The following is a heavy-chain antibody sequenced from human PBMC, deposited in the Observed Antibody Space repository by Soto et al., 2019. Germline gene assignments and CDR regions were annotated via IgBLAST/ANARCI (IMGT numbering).Heavy chain of an antibody. CDR3: ARGYRFWSGYARPIFEY. CDR1: GGSFSGYY. V-gene: IGHV4-34*01. Sequence: SETLSLTCAVYGGSFSGYYWSWIRQPPGKGLEWIGEINHSGSTNYNPSLKSRVTISVDTSKNQFSLKLSSVTAADTAVYYCARGYRFWSGYARPIFEYWGQGTLVTVSS. J-gene: IGHJ4*02. CDR2: INHSGST. D-gene: IGHD3-3*01.